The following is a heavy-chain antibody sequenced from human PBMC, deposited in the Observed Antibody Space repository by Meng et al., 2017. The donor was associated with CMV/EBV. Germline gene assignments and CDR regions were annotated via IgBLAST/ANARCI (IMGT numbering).Heavy chain of an antibody. Sequence: GESLKISCAASGPTFSSYAMSWVRQAPGKGLEWVSAISGTGGATYYADSVKGRFTISRDNSMDTLYLQMNSLRAEDTAVYYCTKDSFSAINSWYGGDLWGQGTSVTVSS. CDR1: GPTFSSYA. V-gene: IGHV3-23*01. D-gene: IGHD6-13*01. CDR3: TKDSFSAINSWYGGDL. CDR2: ISGTGGAT. J-gene: IGHJ5*02.